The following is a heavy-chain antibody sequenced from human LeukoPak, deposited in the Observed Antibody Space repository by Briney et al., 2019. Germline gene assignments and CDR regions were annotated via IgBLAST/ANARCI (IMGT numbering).Heavy chain of an antibody. J-gene: IGHJ4*02. D-gene: IGHD2-2*01. CDR2: IYYSGST. CDR3: ARDTSSGPAQFDY. Sequence: PSETLSLTCTVSGGSISSSSYYWGWIRQPPGKGLEWIGSIYYSGSTYYNPSLKSRVTISVDTSKNQFSLKLSSVTAADTAVYYCARDTSSGPAQFDYWGQGTLVTVSS. V-gene: IGHV4-39*07. CDR1: GGSISSSSYY.